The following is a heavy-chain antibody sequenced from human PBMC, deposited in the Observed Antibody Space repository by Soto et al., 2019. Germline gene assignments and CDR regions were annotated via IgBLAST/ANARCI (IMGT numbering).Heavy chain of an antibody. D-gene: IGHD4-4*01. CDR3: AKDLFGNYADYFAY. CDR1: AFTFSSYA. Sequence: EVQLLESGGGLVQPGGSLRLSCAASAFTFSSYAMSWLRQAPGKGLEWVSGISGSGANTYYADSVKGRFTISRDNSKNTLYLQMNSLRAEDTAVYYCAKDLFGNYADYFAYWGQGTLVTVSS. V-gene: IGHV3-23*01. J-gene: IGHJ4*02. CDR2: ISGSGANT.